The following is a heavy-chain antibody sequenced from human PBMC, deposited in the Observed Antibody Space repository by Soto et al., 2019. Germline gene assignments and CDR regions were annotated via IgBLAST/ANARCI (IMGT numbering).Heavy chain of an antibody. CDR2: INPSGGST. CDR3: ATDKGFWDSYSYFDY. Sequence: ASVKVSCKASGYTFTNYYMHWVRQAPGQGLEWMGIINPSGGSTNYAQKFQGRVTMTRDTSTGTVYMEVSSLRSEDTAVYYCATDKGFWDSYSYFDYWGHGTLVTVSS. CDR1: GYTFTNYY. D-gene: IGHD1-26*01. J-gene: IGHJ4*01. V-gene: IGHV1-46*01.